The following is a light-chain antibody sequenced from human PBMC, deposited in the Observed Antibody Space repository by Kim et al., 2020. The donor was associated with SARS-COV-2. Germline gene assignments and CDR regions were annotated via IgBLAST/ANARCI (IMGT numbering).Light chain of an antibody. V-gene: IGKV2-28*01. CDR3: MQALQTPYT. J-gene: IGKJ2*01. CDR2: LGS. Sequence: EPASISCRSSQRLLHKNGYNYLGWYLQKPGQSPQLLIYLGSNRASGVPDRFSGSGSGTDFTLKISRVEAEDVGVYYCMQALQTPYTFGQGTKLEI. CDR1: QRLLHKNGYNY.